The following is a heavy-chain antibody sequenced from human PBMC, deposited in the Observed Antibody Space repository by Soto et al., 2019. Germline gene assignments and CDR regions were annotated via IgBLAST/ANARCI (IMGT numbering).Heavy chain of an antibody. V-gene: IGHV3-23*01. D-gene: IGHD2-2*01. CDR3: ARGSQPPNC. Sequence: GGSLRLSCVASGFTFSTYAMTWVRQAPGKGLEWVSVISNSGGGTYHADSVKGRFTISRDNSKNTLYLQMNSLRAEDTAVYYCARGSQPPNCWGQGTLVTVSS. CDR1: GFTFSTYA. CDR2: ISNSGGGT. J-gene: IGHJ4*02.